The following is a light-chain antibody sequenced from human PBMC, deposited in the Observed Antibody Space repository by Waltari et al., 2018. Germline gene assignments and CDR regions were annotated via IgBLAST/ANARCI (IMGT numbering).Light chain of an antibody. CDR3: QTYTKWLLT. Sequence: EREVTQSPATLSLSPGERATLACRASQNVTNNLAWYQQKPGQAPRLLIYGASTRPTDIPDRFTGSGSGTDFTLTIDSLQSDDFGVYYCQTYTKWLLTFGRGTTVEI. CDR1: QNVTNN. J-gene: IGKJ4*02. V-gene: IGKV3-15*01. CDR2: GAS.